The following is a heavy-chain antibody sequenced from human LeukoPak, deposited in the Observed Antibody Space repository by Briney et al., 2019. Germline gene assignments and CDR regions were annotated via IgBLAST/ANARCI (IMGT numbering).Heavy chain of an antibody. V-gene: IGHV3-23*01. D-gene: IGHD2-21*01. CDR1: GFTFRSYS. CDR3: AKDRGEHWFDP. Sequence: AGGSLRLSCAASGFTFRSYSMNWVRQAPGKGLEWVSAISGSGDRTYYADSVKGRFTISRDNSMNTLYLQMNSLGAEDTAVYYCAKDRGEHWFDPWGQGTLVTGSS. CDR2: ISGSGDRT. J-gene: IGHJ5*02.